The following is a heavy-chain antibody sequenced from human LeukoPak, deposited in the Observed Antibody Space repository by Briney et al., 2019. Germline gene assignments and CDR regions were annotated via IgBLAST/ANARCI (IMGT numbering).Heavy chain of an antibody. CDR2: INLEGTDK. V-gene: IGHV3-7*01. CDR3: ARSGSYFSK. J-gene: IGHJ4*02. Sequence: PGGSLSLSCAASGFIFSSHWMSWVRQAPGKGLEWVANINLEGTDKNYMDSVKGRFTISRDNAKNSLYLQISSLRADDTAMYYCARSGSYFSKWGQGTLVAVSS. CDR1: GFIFSSHW. D-gene: IGHD1-26*01.